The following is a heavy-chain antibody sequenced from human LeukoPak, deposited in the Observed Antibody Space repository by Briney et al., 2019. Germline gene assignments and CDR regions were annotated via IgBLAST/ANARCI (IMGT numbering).Heavy chain of an antibody. D-gene: IGHD6-19*01. J-gene: IGHJ4*02. Sequence: ASVKVSCKASGYNFTDYYMHWVRQAPGQGLEWMGWINPKSGGTNYAQKFQGRVTMTRDTSISTTYMELSRLRSDDTAVYYCARDLGISGWYAPPLGYFDYWGQGTLVTVSS. CDR2: INPKSGGT. CDR3: ARDLGISGWYAPPLGYFDY. CDR1: GYNFTDYY. V-gene: IGHV1-2*02.